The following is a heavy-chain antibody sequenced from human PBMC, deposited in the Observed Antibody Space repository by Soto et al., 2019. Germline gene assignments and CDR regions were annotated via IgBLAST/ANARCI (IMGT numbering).Heavy chain of an antibody. D-gene: IGHD2-2*01. CDR1: GFPFNNYG. J-gene: IGHJ4*02. Sequence: PGGSLRLSCTVSGFPFNNYGINWVRQTPGKWLEWVSSVSKSYYTYYSDSVKGRFTISRDNAKNSVSLQMSTLRVEDTAVHSREPADTITIRAVSDFCGQGTLATVAS. V-gene: IGHV3-21*01. CDR3: EPADTITIRAVSDF. CDR2: VSKSYYT.